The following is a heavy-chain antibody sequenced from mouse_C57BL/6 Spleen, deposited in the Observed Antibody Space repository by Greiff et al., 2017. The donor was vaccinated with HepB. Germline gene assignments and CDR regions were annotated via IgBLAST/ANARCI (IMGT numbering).Heavy chain of an antibody. Sequence: QVQLQQPGAELVKPGASVKMSCKASGYTFTSYWITWVKQRPGQGLEWIGDIYPGSGSTNYNEKFKSKATLTVDTSSSTAYMQLSSLTSEDSAVYYCARSLIYYEYTGYFDVWGTGTTVPVSS. CDR3: ARSLIYYEYTGYFDV. J-gene: IGHJ1*03. V-gene: IGHV1-55*01. CDR2: IYPGSGST. CDR1: GYTFTSYW. D-gene: IGHD2-4*01.